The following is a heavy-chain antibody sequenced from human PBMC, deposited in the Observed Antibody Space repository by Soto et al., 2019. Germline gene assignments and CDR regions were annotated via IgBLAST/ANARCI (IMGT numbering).Heavy chain of an antibody. CDR1: GASVACGCYY. D-gene: IGHD5-12*01. J-gene: IGHJ5*02. Sequence: SETLSRTCSVSGASVACGCYYWIWFRQPPGKGLEWIGYIPSRGRPFYNPSLTSRGTISADTSKNQLSLQLTSVTAADTAVYYCARDTYSGYDFGLWGQGTLVTVSS. CDR2: IPSRGRP. CDR3: ARDTYSGYDFGL. V-gene: IGHV4-30-4*01.